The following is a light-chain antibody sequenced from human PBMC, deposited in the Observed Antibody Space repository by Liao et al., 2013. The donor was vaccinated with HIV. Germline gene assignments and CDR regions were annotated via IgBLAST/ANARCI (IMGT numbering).Light chain of an antibody. CDR1: KLGDKF. CDR3: QVWDRDTAL. V-gene: IGLV3-1*01. Sequence: SYEMTQPPSVSVSPGQTATITCSGDKLGDKFASWYQQKPGQSPVLVIYQDNKRPSGIPGRFSGSSSENTGTLTISGTQPMDEADYYCQVWDRDTALFGGGTKLTVL. CDR2: QDN. J-gene: IGLJ2*01.